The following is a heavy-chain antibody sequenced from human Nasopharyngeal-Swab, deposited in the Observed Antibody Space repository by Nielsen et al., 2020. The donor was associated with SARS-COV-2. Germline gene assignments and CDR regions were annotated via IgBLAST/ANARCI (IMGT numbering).Heavy chain of an antibody. CDR2: INHSGST. D-gene: IGHD3-3*01. V-gene: IGHV4-39*07. J-gene: IGHJ4*02. CDR3: ARDPGKETIFGVVNLYFDY. CDR1: GGSISSSSYY. Sequence: SETLSLTCTVSGGSISSSSYYWGWIRQPPGKGLEWIGEINHSGSTNYNPSLKSRVTISVDTSKNQFSLKLSSVTAADTAVYYCARDPGKETIFGVVNLYFDYWGQGTLVTVSS.